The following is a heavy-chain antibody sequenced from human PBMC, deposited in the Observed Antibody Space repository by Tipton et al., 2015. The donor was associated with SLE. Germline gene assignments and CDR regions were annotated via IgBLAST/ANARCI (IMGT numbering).Heavy chain of an antibody. J-gene: IGHJ4*02. V-gene: IGHV4-61*09. Sequence: TLSLTCTVSGGSISSGSYYWSWIRQPAGKGLEWIGHIYTSGNTNYNPSLKSRVTISVDTSKNQFSLKLSSVTAADTAVYYCARDLGDFYGDQYYFDYWGQGTLVTVSS. CDR2: IYTSGNT. CDR1: GGSISSGSYY. D-gene: IGHD4-17*01. CDR3: ARDLGDFYGDQYYFDY.